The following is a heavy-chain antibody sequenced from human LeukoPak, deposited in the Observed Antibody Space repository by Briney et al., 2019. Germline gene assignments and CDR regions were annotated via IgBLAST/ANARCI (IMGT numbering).Heavy chain of an antibody. J-gene: IGHJ4*02. CDR3: ARDPRTVRI. V-gene: IGHV3-48*04. CDR1: GFTFSSYS. D-gene: IGHD1-1*01. CDR2: ISGNGGVT. Sequence: GGSLRLSCAASGFTFSSYSMNWVRQAPGKGLEWLSYISGNGGVTQYADSVKGRFTISRDNAKNLLYLQMDSLRVEDTAIYYCARDPRTVRIWGQGTLVTVSS.